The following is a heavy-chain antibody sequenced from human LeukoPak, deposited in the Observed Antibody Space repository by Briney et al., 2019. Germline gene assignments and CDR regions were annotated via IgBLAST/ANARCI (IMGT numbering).Heavy chain of an antibody. J-gene: IGHJ4*02. CDR1: GFTFGSHA. V-gene: IGHV3-23*01. Sequence: GGSLRLSCEASGFTFGSHAMYWVRQAPGKGLEWVAGIFGSGGSPHYADPVKGRFTISGDNSRNTVYLQINSLRAEDTAVYYCGKTTVGYSSGQKPAWPVDYWGQGTLVTVSS. D-gene: IGHD5-18*01. CDR3: GKTTVGYSSGQKPAWPVDY. CDR2: IFGSGGSP.